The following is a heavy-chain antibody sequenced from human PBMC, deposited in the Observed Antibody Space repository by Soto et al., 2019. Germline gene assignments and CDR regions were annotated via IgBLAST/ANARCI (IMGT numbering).Heavy chain of an antibody. CDR1: GGTFSSYA. Sequence: SVKLSCKASGGTFSSYAISWVRQAPGQGLEWMGGIIPIFGTANYAQKFQGRVTITADESTSTAYMELSSLRSEDTAVYYCAREDENTMRPTPTSSYGMDVGGQGTTVTGSS. D-gene: IGHD3-22*01. CDR2: IIPIFGTA. V-gene: IGHV1-69*13. CDR3: AREDENTMRPTPTSSYGMDV. J-gene: IGHJ6*02.